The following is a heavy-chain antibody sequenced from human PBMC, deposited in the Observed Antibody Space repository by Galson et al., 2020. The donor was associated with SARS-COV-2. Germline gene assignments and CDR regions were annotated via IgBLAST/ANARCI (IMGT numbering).Heavy chain of an antibody. Sequence: HGESLKISCKGSGYSFTSYWISWVRQMPGKGLEWMGRIDPSDSYTNYSPSFQGHVTISADKSISTAYLQWSSLKASDTAMYYCARLESVVVPAAFMVDAFDIWGQGTMVTVSS. D-gene: IGHD2-2*01. J-gene: IGHJ3*02. V-gene: IGHV5-10-1*01. CDR3: ARLESVVVPAAFMVDAFDI. CDR2: IDPSDSYT. CDR1: GYSFTSYW.